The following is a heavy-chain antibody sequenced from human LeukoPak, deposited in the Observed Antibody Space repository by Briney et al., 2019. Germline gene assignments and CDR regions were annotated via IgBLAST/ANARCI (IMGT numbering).Heavy chain of an antibody. J-gene: IGHJ4*02. CDR2: IYYSGST. Sequence: PSETLSLTCTVSGGSISSSSYYWGWIRQPPGKGLEWIGSIYYSGSTYYHPSLKRRVTISVDTSKNQFSLKLSSVTAADTAVYYCARHGYSYGSKYFDYWGQGTLVTVSS. D-gene: IGHD5-18*01. CDR3: ARHGYSYGSKYFDY. CDR1: GGSISSSSYY. V-gene: IGHV4-39*01.